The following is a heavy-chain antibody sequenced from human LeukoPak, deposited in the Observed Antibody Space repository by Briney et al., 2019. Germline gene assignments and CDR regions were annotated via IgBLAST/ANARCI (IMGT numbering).Heavy chain of an antibody. J-gene: IGHJ4*02. CDR1: GFTFSSYT. CDR2: ISSSSSTI. D-gene: IGHD1-26*01. CDR3: ARMYSGSYYFTYYFDY. V-gene: IGHV3-48*01. Sequence: GGSLRLSWAASGFTFSSYTMNGFLQPPGKGREGVPYISSSSSTIYYAASVKGRFTISRDNDKNSLYLQMNSLRAEDTAVYYCARMYSGSYYFTYYFDYWGQGTLVTVSS.